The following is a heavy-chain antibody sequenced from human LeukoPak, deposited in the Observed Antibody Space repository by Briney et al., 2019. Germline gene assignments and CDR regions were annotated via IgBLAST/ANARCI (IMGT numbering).Heavy chain of an antibody. CDR2: ISSSSSTI. J-gene: IGHJ3*02. D-gene: IGHD1-7*01. Sequence: PGGSLRLSCAASGFTFSSYSMNWVRQAPGKGLEWVSYISSSSSTIYYADSVKGRFTISRDNAENSLYLQMNSLRAGDTAVYYCARGHELDAFDIWGQGTMVTVSS. V-gene: IGHV3-48*01. CDR3: ARGHELDAFDI. CDR1: GFTFSSYS.